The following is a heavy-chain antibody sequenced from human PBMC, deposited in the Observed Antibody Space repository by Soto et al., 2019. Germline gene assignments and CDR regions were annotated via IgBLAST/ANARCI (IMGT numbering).Heavy chain of an antibody. V-gene: IGHV3-21*01. Sequence: GGSLRLSCAASGFTFSTYSMNWVRQAPGKGLEWVSYINSSSTYIYYADSVKGRFTISRDNAKNSLYLQMNSLRAEDTAVYYCLIAVAGSFAPDYWGRGTLVTVSS. CDR2: INSSSTYI. J-gene: IGHJ4*02. CDR1: GFTFSTYS. D-gene: IGHD6-19*01. CDR3: LIAVAGSFAPDY.